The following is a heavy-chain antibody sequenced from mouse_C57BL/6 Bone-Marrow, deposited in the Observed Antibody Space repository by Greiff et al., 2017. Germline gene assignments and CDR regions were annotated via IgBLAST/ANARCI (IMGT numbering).Heavy chain of an antibody. CDR2: IDPSDSYT. V-gene: IGHV1-69*01. D-gene: IGHD1-1*01. J-gene: IGHJ1*03. CDR3: ARRYYGSSYHGYFDV. Sequence: QVQLQQPGAELVMPGASVKLSCKASGYTFTSYWMHWVKQRPGQGLEWIGEIDPSDSYTNYNQKFKGKSTLTVDKSSSTAYMQLSSLTSEDSAVYYCARRYYGSSYHGYFDVWGTGTTVTGSS. CDR1: GYTFTSYW.